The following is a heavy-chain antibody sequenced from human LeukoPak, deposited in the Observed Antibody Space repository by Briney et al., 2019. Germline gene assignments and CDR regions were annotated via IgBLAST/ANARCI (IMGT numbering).Heavy chain of an antibody. CDR3: AKRDYYDGTNYYPLFDY. CDR1: GGTFSSYT. CDR2: IIPILGIA. Sequence: GSSVKVSCKASGGTFSSYTISWVRQAPGQGLEWMGRIIPILGIANYAQKFQGRVTITADKSTSTAYMELSSLRSEDTAVYYCAKRDYYDGTNYYPLFDYWGQGTLVTVSS. J-gene: IGHJ4*02. V-gene: IGHV1-69*02. D-gene: IGHD3-22*01.